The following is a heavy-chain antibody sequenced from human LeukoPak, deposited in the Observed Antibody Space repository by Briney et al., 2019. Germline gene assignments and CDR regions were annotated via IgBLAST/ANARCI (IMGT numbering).Heavy chain of an antibody. D-gene: IGHD2-2*01. V-gene: IGHV5-51*01. CDR2: IYPGDSDT. Sequence: GESLKISCQGSGYSFTSYWIGWVRQMPGKGLEWMGIIYPGDSDTRYSPSFQGQVTISADKSISTAYLQWSSLKASDTAMYYCARYHVLGYCSSTSCHSAYGMDVWGQGTTVTVSS. J-gene: IGHJ6*02. CDR3: ARYHVLGYCSSTSCHSAYGMDV. CDR1: GYSFTSYW.